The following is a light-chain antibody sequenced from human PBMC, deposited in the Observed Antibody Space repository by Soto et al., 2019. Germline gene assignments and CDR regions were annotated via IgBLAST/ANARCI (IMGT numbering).Light chain of an antibody. CDR3: SSYTNINTRACV. CDR2: SNN. CDR1: SSNIGSNY. V-gene: IGLV1-47*02. J-gene: IGLJ1*01. Sequence: QSVLTQPPSASGTPGQRVTISCSGSSSNIGSNYVYWYQQLPGTAPKLLIYSNNQRPSGVPDRFSGSKSGNTASLTISGLQAEDEAEYYCSSYTNINTRACVFGTGTKLTVL.